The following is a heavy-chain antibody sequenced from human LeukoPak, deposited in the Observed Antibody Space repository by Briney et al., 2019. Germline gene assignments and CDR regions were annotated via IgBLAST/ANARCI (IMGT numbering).Heavy chain of an antibody. J-gene: IGHJ4*02. CDR2: IRSKTNNYAT. CDR3: VRHAASGGSGVDH. V-gene: IGHV3-73*01. D-gene: IGHD3-10*01. Sequence: GGSLRLSCAASGFTFSGSAMHWVRQASGKGLEWVGRIRSKTNNYATAYAASVKDRFTISRDDSTSTAYLQMNSLKTEDTAVYYCVRHAASGGSGVDHWGQGTLVTVSS. CDR1: GFTFSGSA.